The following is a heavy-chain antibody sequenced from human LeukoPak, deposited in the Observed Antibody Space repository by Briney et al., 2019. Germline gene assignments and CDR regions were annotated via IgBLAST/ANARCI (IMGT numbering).Heavy chain of an antibody. V-gene: IGHV4-39*07. J-gene: IGHJ6*03. Sequence: KPSDTLSLTCTVSGGSISSSSYYWGWIRQPPGKGLEWIRSIYYSGSTYYNPSLKSRVTISVDTSKNQFSLKLSSVTAADTAVYYCARDAGYNSFPHYYYYYYMDVWGKGTTVTVSS. CDR2: IYYSGST. CDR1: GGSISSSSYY. D-gene: IGHD5-24*01. CDR3: ARDAGYNSFPHYYYYYYMDV.